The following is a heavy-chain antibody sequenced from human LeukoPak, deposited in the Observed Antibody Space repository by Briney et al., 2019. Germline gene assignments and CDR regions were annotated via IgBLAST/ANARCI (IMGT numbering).Heavy chain of an antibody. D-gene: IGHD1-26*01. J-gene: IGHJ4*02. CDR2: IYHSGST. CDR1: GYSISSGYY. Sequence: SETLSLTCTVSGYSISSGYYWGWIRQPPGKGLEWIGSIYHSGSTYYNPSLKSRVTISVDTSKNQFSLKRSSVTAADTAVYYCARDTDIVGAIRFDYWGQGTLVTVSS. CDR3: ARDTDIVGAIRFDY. V-gene: IGHV4-38-2*02.